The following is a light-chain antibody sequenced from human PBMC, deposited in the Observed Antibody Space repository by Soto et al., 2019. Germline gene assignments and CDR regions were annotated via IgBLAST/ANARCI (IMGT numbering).Light chain of an antibody. Sequence: IQMTQSPSSVSASIGDRVTITCRASQGINNWLAWYQQKPGKAPKLLIYAASSLQSGVPSRFSGSGSGTDFTLTISRLEPEDFAVYYCQQYGSSPKITFGQGTRLEIK. J-gene: IGKJ5*01. CDR2: AAS. CDR1: QGINNW. CDR3: QQYGSSPKIT. V-gene: IGKV1-12*01.